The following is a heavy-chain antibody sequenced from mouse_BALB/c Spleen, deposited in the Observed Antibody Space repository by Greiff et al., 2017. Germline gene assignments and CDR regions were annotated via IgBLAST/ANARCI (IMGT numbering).Heavy chain of an antibody. J-gene: IGHJ3*01. CDR1: GYSFTGYF. CDR3: GRDYGSSYGFAY. CDR2: INPYNGDT. D-gene: IGHD1-1*01. Sequence: DVKLQESGPELVKPGASVKISCKASGYSFTGYFMNWVKPSHGKSLEWIGRINPYNGDTFYNQKFKGKATLTVDKSSSTAHMELLSLTSEDSAVYYCGRDYGSSYGFAYWGQGTLVTVSA. V-gene: IGHV1-37*01.